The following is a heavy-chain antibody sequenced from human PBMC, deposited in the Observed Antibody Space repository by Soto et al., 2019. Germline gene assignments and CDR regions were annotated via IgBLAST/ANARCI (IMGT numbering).Heavy chain of an antibody. J-gene: IGHJ6*02. CDR1: GFTFSSYG. CDR3: ATRGDYYDSSGYELYYYGMDV. Sequence: PGGSLRLSCAASGFTFSSYGMHWVRQAPGKGLEWVAVIWYGGSNKYYADSVKGRFTISRDNSKNTLYLQMNSLRAEDTAVYYCATRGDYYDSSGYELYYYGMDVWGQGTTVTVSS. V-gene: IGHV3-33*01. CDR2: IWYGGSNK. D-gene: IGHD3-22*01.